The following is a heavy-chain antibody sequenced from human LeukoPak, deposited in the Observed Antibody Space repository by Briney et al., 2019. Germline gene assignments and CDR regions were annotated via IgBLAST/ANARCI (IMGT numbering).Heavy chain of an antibody. D-gene: IGHD2-21*01. CDR1: GGSISRGGYH. CDR3: TRGSIPDY. V-gene: IGHV4-61*02. Sequence: SETLSLTCTVSGGSISRGGYHWSWIRQPAGKGLEWIGRFFTSGTPNYNPSLKSRVTILVDTSRNQFSLKLNSVTAADTAVYYCTRGSIPDYWGQGTLVTVSS. J-gene: IGHJ4*02. CDR2: FFTSGTP.